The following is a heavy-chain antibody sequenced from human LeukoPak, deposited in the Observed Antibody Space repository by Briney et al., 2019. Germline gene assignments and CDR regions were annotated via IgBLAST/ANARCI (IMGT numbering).Heavy chain of an antibody. CDR3: AMVLRGYYFDY. CDR2: ISYDGSNK. D-gene: IGHD4-17*01. V-gene: IGHV3-30*03. CDR1: GFTFSSYG. J-gene: IGHJ4*02. Sequence: GGSLRLSCAASGFTFSSYGMPWVRQAPGKGLEWVAVISYDGSNKYYADSVKGRFTISRDNSKNTLYLQMNSLRAEDTAVYYCAMVLRGYYFDYWGQGTLVTVSS.